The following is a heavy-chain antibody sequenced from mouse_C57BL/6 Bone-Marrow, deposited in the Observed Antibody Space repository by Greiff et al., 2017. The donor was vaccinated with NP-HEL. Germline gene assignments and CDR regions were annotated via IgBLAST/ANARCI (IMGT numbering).Heavy chain of an antibody. CDR3: TGGGLYYSKGY. CDR2: IRLKSDNYAT. CDR1: GFTFSNYW. Sequence: EVKVEESGGGLVQPGGSMKLSCVASGFTFSNYWMNWVRQSPEKGLEWVAQIRLKSDNYATHYAESVKGRFTISRDDSKSSVYLQMNNLRAEDTGIYYCTGGGLYYSKGYWGQGTTLTVSS. V-gene: IGHV6-3*01. J-gene: IGHJ2*01. D-gene: IGHD2-5*01.